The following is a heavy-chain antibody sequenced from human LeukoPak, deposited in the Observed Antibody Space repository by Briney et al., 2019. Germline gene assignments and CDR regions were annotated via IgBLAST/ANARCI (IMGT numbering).Heavy chain of an antibody. Sequence: PSETLSLTCAVYGGSFSGYYWSWIRQPPGKGLEWIGKINHSGSTNYNPSLKSRVTISVDTSKNQFSLKLGSVTAADTAVYYCARFFSSSWYSYPKYYFDYWGQGTLVTVSS. CDR1: GGSFSGYY. CDR3: ARFFSSSWYSYPKYYFDY. D-gene: IGHD6-13*01. J-gene: IGHJ4*02. CDR2: INHSGST. V-gene: IGHV4-34*01.